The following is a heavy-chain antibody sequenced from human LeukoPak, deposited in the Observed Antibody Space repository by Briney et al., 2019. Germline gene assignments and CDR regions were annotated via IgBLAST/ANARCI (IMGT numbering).Heavy chain of an antibody. Sequence: GGSLRLSCAASGFTFSSYGMHWVRQAPGKGLEWVAVISYDGSNKYYADSVKGRFTISRDNSKNTLYLQMNSLRAEDTAVYYCAKSGDGYLGYWGQGTLVTVSS. CDR1: GFTFSSYG. CDR3: AKSGDGYLGY. V-gene: IGHV3-30*18. D-gene: IGHD5-24*01. J-gene: IGHJ4*02. CDR2: ISYDGSNK.